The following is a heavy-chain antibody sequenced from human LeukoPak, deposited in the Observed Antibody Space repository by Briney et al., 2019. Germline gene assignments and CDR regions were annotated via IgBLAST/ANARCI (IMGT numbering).Heavy chain of an antibody. Sequence: GGSLRLSCVASGFTFSSYWIHWVRQAPGKGLVWVSRVNSDGSSTNYADSVKGRFTISRDNAKNTVFLQMNSLSAEDTAVYYCASAVGANTSNYYHGMDVWGQGTKVTVSS. D-gene: IGHD1-26*01. CDR1: GFTFSSYW. J-gene: IGHJ6*02. CDR3: ASAVGANTSNYYHGMDV. CDR2: VNSDGSST. V-gene: IGHV3-74*01.